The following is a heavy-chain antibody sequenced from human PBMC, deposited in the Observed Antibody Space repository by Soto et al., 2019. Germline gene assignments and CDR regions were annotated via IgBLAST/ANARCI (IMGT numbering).Heavy chain of an antibody. CDR1: GGSISSYY. J-gene: IGHJ4*02. D-gene: IGHD3-10*01. CDR3: ARNTYYYGSGRYYFDY. Sequence: SETLSLTFTVSGGSISSYYWSWIRQPPGKGLEWIGYIYYSGSTNYNPSLKSRVTISVDTSKNQFSLKLSSVTAADTAVYYCARNTYYYGSGRYYFDYWGQGTLVTVSS. CDR2: IYYSGST. V-gene: IGHV4-59*08.